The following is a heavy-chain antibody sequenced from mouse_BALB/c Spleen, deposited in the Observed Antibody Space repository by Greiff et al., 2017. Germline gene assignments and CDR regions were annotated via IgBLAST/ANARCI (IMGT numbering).Heavy chain of an antibody. D-gene: IGHD2-4*01. V-gene: IGHV6-6*02. J-gene: IGHJ2*01. CDR3: TRKITTGRPFDY. CDR1: GFTFSNYW. Sequence: DVQLQESGGGLVQPGGSMKLSCVASGFTFSNYWMNWVRQSPEKGLEWVAEIRLKSNNYATHYAESVKGRFTISRDDSKSSVYLQMNNLRAEDTGIYYCTRKITTGRPFDYWGQGTTLTVSS. CDR2: IRLKSNNYAT.